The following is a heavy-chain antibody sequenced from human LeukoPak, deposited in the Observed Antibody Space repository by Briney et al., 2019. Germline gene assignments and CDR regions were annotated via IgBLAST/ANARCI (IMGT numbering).Heavy chain of an antibody. V-gene: IGHV3-48*03. CDR3: ARDATTQVGYVYMDV. CDR1: GFTFSDYE. CDR2: ISTSGSII. D-gene: IGHD5-18*01. J-gene: IGHJ6*03. Sequence: PGRSLRLSCAASGFTFSDYEMNWVRQAPGKGLEWVSHISTSGSIIHYADSVEGRFTISRDNAKNSLYLQMNSLRAEDTALYYCARDATTQVGYVYMDVWGKGTTVTISS.